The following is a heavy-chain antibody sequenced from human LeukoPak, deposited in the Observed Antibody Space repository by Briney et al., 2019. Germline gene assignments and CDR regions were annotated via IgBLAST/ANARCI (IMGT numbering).Heavy chain of an antibody. V-gene: IGHV1-2*02. CDR2: INPNSGGT. CDR3: ARDLGGYNQLDY. Sequence: ASVKVSCKASGYPFTGYYMHWVRRAPGKGLEWMGWINPNSGGTNYAQKFQGRVTMTRDTSISTAYMELSRLRSDDTAVYYCARDLGGYNQLDYWGQGTLVTVSS. J-gene: IGHJ4*02. CDR1: GYPFTGYY. D-gene: IGHD5-24*01.